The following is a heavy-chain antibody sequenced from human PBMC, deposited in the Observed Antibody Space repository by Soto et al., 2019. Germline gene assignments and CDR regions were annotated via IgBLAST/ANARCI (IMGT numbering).Heavy chain of an antibody. CDR3: ARERRIGTIVVEKYAFDI. D-gene: IGHD3-22*01. V-gene: IGHV1-69*13. CDR1: GYTFTNYA. CDR2: IIPLFGTT. Sequence: ASVKVSCKASGYTFTNYAITWVRQAPGQGLEWMGDIIPLFGTTNYAQMFQGRVTITADESTSTAYMELSSLRSEDTAVYYCARERRIGTIVVEKYAFDIWGQGTMVTVSS. J-gene: IGHJ3*02.